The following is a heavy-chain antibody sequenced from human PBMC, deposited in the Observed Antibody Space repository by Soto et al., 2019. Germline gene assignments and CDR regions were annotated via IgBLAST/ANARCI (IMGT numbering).Heavy chain of an antibody. CDR3: AXDHFNYYFDY. D-gene: IGHD3-3*02. J-gene: IGHJ4*02. CDR1: GFTFSSYW. Sequence: EVQLVESGGGLVQPGGSLRLSCAASGFTFSSYWMSWVRQAPGKGLEWVANIKQDGSEKYYVDSVKGRFTISRDNAKXXXYLXXNXXXAXXXAXXXXAXDHFNYYFDYWGQGTLVTVSS. CDR2: IKQDGSEK. V-gene: IGHV3-7*01.